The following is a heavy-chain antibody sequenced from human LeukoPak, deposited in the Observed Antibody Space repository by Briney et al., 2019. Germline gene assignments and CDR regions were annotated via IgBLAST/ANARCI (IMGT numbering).Heavy chain of an antibody. V-gene: IGHV4-34*12. CDR1: GGSFSGYY. CDR2: IFQSART. D-gene: IGHD3-16*01. Sequence: SETLSLTCAVYGGSFSGYYWSWVRQPPGKGLEWIGEIFQSARTNYNPSLKSRVTMSIDKSRNQFSLTMSSVTAADTAVYYCAGVRLGNSGFSEYFEHWGRAPWSPSPQ. J-gene: IGHJ1*01. CDR3: AGVRLGNSGFSEYFEH.